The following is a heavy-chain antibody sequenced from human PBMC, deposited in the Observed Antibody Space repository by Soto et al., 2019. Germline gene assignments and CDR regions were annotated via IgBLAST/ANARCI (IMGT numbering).Heavy chain of an antibody. CDR2: VFGNGAGTP. V-gene: IGHV4-4*07. Sequence: PSETLSLTCSVSGGSFTVDYWSWIRHPAGKGLQWIGRVFGNGAGTPIYNSLLKSRARMSADPSKRQFSLTLTSVTAADTAVYHCARDLPPYGGRRSPPTGAFEDWGQGIMVTVSS. J-gene: IGHJ4*02. D-gene: IGHD2-15*01. CDR1: GGSFTVDY. CDR3: ARDLPPYGGRRSPPTGAFED.